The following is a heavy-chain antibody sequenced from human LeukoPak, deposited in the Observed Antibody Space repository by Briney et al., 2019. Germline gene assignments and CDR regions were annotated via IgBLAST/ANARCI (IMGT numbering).Heavy chain of an antibody. CDR2: ISSSGRTI. Sequence: GGSLRLSCAASGFTFSSYEMNWVRQAPGKGLEWVSYISSSGRTIYYADSVKGRFTISRDNARNSLYLQMDGLRVDDTAVYFCARDGRGGHNDFWGQGTLITVSS. CDR1: GFTFSSYE. D-gene: IGHD4-23*01. V-gene: IGHV3-48*03. J-gene: IGHJ4*02. CDR3: ARDGRGGHNDF.